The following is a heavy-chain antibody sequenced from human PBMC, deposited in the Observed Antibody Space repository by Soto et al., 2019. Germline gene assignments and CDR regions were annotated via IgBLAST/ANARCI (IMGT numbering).Heavy chain of an antibody. V-gene: IGHV2-5*02. CDR3: VQSRCGGDCLQSYSSHSYYGLDV. CDR1: GLSLSTTGVG. CDR2: IYWDDDK. Sequence: GAGPTLVNPTQTLTLTCTFSGLSLSTTGVGVGWIRQPPGKALEWLALIYWDDDKRYSPPLKSRLTITKATSKNQVVLTMTNMDPVDTATYYCVQSRCGGDCLQSYSSHSYYGLDVWGQGTTVTVSS. J-gene: IGHJ6*02. D-gene: IGHD2-21*02.